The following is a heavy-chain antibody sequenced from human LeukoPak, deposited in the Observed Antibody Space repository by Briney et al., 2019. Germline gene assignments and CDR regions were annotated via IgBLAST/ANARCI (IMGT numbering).Heavy chain of an antibody. V-gene: IGHV3-48*04. Sequence: GGSLRLSCAASGFTFSSYAMSWVRQAPGKGLEWVSYISSSGSTIYYADSVKGRFTISRDNAKNSLYLQMNSLRAEDTAVYYCARGPKYISATGPYYFDYWGQGTPVTVSS. J-gene: IGHJ4*02. CDR2: ISSSGSTI. D-gene: IGHD6-13*01. CDR3: ARGPKYISATGPYYFDY. CDR1: GFTFSSYA.